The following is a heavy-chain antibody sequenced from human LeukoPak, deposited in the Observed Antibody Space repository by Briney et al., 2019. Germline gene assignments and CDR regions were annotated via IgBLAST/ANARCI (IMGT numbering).Heavy chain of an antibody. CDR1: GFTFSSYW. D-gene: IGHD4-11*01. J-gene: IGHJ4*02. CDR2: INSDGSST. V-gene: IGHV3-74*01. CDR3: AREDLYSKRYFDY. Sequence: GGSLRLSCAASGFTFSSYWMHWVRQAPGKGLVWVSRINSDGSSTSYADSVKGRFTISRDNAKNTLYLQMNSLRAEDTAVYYCAREDLYSKRYFDYWGQGTLVTVSS.